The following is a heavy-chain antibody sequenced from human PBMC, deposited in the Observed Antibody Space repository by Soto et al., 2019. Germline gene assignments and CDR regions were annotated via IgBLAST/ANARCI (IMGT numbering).Heavy chain of an antibody. CDR1: GDSVSGNGAC. D-gene: IGHD2-15*01. J-gene: IGHJ6*02. CDR2: IYYRSKWFH. CDR3: ARVHCSAGTSLDGLDF. V-gene: IGHV6-1*01. Sequence: SHTVSLTCVISGDSVSGNGACWGCIRHSGARCLQWLGRIYYRSKWFHDYAAYVESRMAINPDTSRNQVSLQLNYVTPEDTAVYYCARVHCSAGTSLDGLDFWGQGTTVTSP.